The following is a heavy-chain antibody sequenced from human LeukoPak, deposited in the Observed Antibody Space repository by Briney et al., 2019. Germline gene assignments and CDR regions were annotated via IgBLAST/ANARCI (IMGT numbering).Heavy chain of an antibody. D-gene: IGHD1-26*01. CDR2: ISDTGRLS. J-gene: IGHJ4*02. CDR3: GKDQVWEHPHYFDC. CDR1: GLTFSSSA. Sequence: GGSLRLSCAASGLTFSSSAMSWVRQAPGKGLEWVAAISDTGRLSYCADSVNGRFTISRDNSKNTLSLQMNSLRAADTAVYYCGKDQVWEHPHYFDCWGQGTLVTVSS. V-gene: IGHV3-23*01.